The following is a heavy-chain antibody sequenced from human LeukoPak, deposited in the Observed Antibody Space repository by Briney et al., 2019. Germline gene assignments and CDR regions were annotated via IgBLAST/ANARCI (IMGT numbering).Heavy chain of an antibody. CDR3: ARGGAVAGTEGYRNLDY. Sequence: PGGSLRLSCATSGFTLSSYDMYWVRQATGKGLEWVAVSGTAGDAYYPGSVKGRFTISRDNAQNSVHLQTNSLRAGDTAAYFCARGGAVAGTEGYRNLDYWGQGTLVTVSS. CDR1: GFTLSSYD. V-gene: IGHV3-13*04. D-gene: IGHD6-19*01. J-gene: IGHJ4*02. CDR2: SGTAGDA.